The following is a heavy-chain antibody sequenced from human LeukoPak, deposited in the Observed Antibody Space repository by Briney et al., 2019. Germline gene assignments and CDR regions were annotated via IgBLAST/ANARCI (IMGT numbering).Heavy chain of an antibody. D-gene: IGHD2-2*01. CDR1: GYTFTNYG. V-gene: IGHV7-4-1*02. CDR3: ARDKYQLPYEIDY. J-gene: IGHJ4*02. Sequence: ASVKVSCRASGYTFTNYGVNWVRQAPGQGLEWMGWINTNTRNPTYAQGFTGRFVFSLDTSLSTAYLQISSPKAEDTAVYYCARDKYQLPYEIDYWGQGTLVTVSS. CDR2: INTNTRNP.